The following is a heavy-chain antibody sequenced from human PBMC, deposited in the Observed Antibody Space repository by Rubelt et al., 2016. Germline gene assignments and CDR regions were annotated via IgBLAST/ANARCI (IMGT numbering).Heavy chain of an antibody. D-gene: IGHD2-15*01. J-gene: IGHJ6*02. CDR3: ARWGRYCSGGSCTGYYGMDV. Sequence: APGKGLEWVAVISYDGSNKYYADSVKGRFTISRDNSKNTLYLQMNSLRAEDTAVYYCARWGRYCSGGSCTGYYGMDVWGQGTTVTVSS. V-gene: IGHV3-30*04. CDR2: ISYDGSNK.